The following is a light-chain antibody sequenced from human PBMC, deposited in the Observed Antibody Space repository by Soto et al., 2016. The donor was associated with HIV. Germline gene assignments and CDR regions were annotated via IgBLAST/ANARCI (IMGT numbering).Light chain of an antibody. CDR1: LDITNR. V-gene: IGKV1-33*01. J-gene: IGKJ4*01. Sequence: IQMTQSPSSPSASVGDRVTITCQANLDITNRVNWYQQKPGKPPKLLIHDASNLETGIPSRFSGGGSGTHFTFTISSLQPEDIGTYYCQHFDNLPLAFGGGPRWR. CDR3: QHFDNLPLA. CDR2: DAS.